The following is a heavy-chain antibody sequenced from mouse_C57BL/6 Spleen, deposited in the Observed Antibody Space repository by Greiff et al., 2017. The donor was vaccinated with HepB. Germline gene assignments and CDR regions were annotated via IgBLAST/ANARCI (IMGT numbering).Heavy chain of an antibody. CDR1: GYTFTDYY. V-gene: IGHV1-26*01. J-gene: IGHJ4*01. CDR2: INPNNGGT. Sequence: EVQLQQSGPELVKPGASVKISCKASGYTFTDYYMNWVKQSHGKSLEWIGDINPNNGGTSYNQKFKGKATLTVDKSSSTAYMELRSLTSEDSAVYYCARRQLRPRGYAMDYWGQGTSVTVSS. CDR3: ARRQLRPRGYAMDY. D-gene: IGHD3-2*02.